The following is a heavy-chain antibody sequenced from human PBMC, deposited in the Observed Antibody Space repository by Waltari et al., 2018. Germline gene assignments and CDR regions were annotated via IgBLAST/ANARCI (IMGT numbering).Heavy chain of an antibody. J-gene: IGHJ4*02. CDR1: GYTLTGYY. D-gene: IGHD6-6*01. Sequence: QVQLVQSGAEVKEPGASVKVSCKASGYTLTGYYMHWVRQAPGQGLEWMGSINPKSGFTNYAQKFQGRVTLTRDTSISTAYMDLSRLRSDDTAVYYCASPQRYSSSSFDYWGQGTLVTVSS. CDR3: ASPQRYSSSSFDY. CDR2: INPKSGFT. V-gene: IGHV1-2*02.